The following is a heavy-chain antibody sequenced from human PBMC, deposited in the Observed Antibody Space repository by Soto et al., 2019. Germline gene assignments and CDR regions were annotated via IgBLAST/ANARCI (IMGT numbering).Heavy chain of an antibody. Sequence: GASVKVSCKASAGTFSSYAISWVRPAPGQVLEWMGGIIPIFHTANYAQKFQGRVTITADKSTSTAYMELSSLRSEETAVYYCAGDQGIAAAVDYWGQGTLVTVSS. CDR1: AGTFSSYA. D-gene: IGHD6-13*01. CDR3: AGDQGIAAAVDY. J-gene: IGHJ4*02. V-gene: IGHV1-69*06. CDR2: IIPIFHTA.